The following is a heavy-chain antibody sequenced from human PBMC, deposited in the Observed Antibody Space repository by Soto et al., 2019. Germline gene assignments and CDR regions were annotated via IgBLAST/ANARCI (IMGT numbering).Heavy chain of an antibody. J-gene: IGHJ6*02. CDR3: ARASLYDSSFSYDGVGV. Sequence: QVQLQQWGAGLLKPSETLSLTCAVYGGSFSGHFWNWIRQSPGKGLEWIGEINHSGYTNYNQSLKSRVTISVDTSKNQFPLKLSSVTAADTAVYYCARASLYDSSFSYDGVGVWGQGTAVTVCS. V-gene: IGHV4-34*01. CDR1: GGSFSGHF. D-gene: IGHD3-16*01. CDR2: INHSGYT.